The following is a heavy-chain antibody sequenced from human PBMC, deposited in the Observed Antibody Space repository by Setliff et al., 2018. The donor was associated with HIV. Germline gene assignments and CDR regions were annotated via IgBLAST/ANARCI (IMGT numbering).Heavy chain of an antibody. J-gene: IGHJ6*03. V-gene: IGHV5-51*01. CDR3: ARGGRTDTWPYTYSYYMDL. CDR2: VYPGDSES. Sequence: PGESLKISCKGSGYSFTSYWIGWVRQMPGKGLEWMGIVYPGDSESRYSPTFQGQVTISRDNSKRIAYLDMNSLKAEDTGVYYCARGGRTDTWPYTYSYYMDLWGKGTTVTVSS. D-gene: IGHD6-25*01. CDR1: GYSFTSYW.